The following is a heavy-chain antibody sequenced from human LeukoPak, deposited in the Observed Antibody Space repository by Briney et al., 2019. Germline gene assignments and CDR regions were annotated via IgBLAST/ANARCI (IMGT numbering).Heavy chain of an antibody. CDR2: ITGSGGVT. CDR1: GFSFSDYA. V-gene: IGHV3-23*01. D-gene: IGHD3-22*01. CDR3: AKDGLYYDGSTHMYYFDY. Sequence: PGGSLRLSCAASGFSFSDYAMAWVRQAPGKGLEWVSVITGSGGVTHYAGSVKGRFTISRDNSKNTLYLQMNNLRVEDTARYYCAKDGLYYDGSTHMYYFDYWGQGTLVAVSS. J-gene: IGHJ4*02.